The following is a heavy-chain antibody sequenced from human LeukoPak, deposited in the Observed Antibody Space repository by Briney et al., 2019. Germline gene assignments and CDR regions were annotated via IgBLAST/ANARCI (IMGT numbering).Heavy chain of an antibody. CDR1: GGSISSYY. V-gene: IGHV4-59*12. D-gene: IGHD3-22*01. CDR3: ARDPSDYYDSSGYFGNAFDI. CDR2: IYYSGST. J-gene: IGHJ3*02. Sequence: PSETLSLTCTVSGGSISSYYWSWIRQPPGKGLEWIGYIYYSGSTDYNPSLKSRVTISVDTSKNQFSLKLSSVTAADTAVYYCARDPSDYYDSSGYFGNAFDIWGQGTMVTVSS.